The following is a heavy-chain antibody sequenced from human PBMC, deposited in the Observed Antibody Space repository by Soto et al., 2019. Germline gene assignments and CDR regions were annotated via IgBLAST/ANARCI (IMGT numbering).Heavy chain of an antibody. CDR2: INPSGGRT. CDR3: ARVESGGGPCYSDHPYALDI. J-gene: IGHJ3*02. Sequence: QVHLVQTAAQVKRPGASVNISCKSSGYMFTRYYIHWVRQAPGQGLQWMGMINPSGGRTKYAPLCQGRVTMTADPYTNTARMEQSSLRSDDTAVFYCARVESGGGPCYSDHPYALDIWGKGKVVTVSS. CDR1: GYMFTRYY. D-gene: IGHD2-21*02. V-gene: IGHV1-46*01.